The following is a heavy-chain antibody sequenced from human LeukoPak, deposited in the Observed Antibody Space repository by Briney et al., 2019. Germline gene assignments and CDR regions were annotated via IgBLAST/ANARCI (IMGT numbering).Heavy chain of an antibody. CDR2: IYYSGST. J-gene: IGHJ6*02. V-gene: IGHV4-59*01. CDR1: GGSISSYY. D-gene: IGHD2-8*01. Sequence: SETLSLTCTVSGGSISSYYWSWIRQPPGKGLEWIGYIYYSGSTNYSPSLKSRVTISVDTSKNQFSLKLSSVTAADTAVYYCARDAVSALYGMDVWGQGTTVTVSS. CDR3: ARDAVSALYGMDV.